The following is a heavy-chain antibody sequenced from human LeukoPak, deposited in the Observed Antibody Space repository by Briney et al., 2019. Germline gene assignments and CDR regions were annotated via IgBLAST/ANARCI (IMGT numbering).Heavy chain of an antibody. D-gene: IGHD3-3*01. CDR1: GFTFSSYS. CDR3: ARAPYDFWSGYYRDYFDY. CDR2: ISSSSSYI. J-gene: IGHJ4*02. V-gene: IGHV3-21*01. Sequence: GGSLRLSCAASGFTFSSYSMNWVRQAPGKGLEWVSSISSSSSYIYYADSVKGRFTISRDNAKNSLYLQMNSLRAEDTAVYYCARAPYDFWSGYYRDYFDYWGQGTLVTVSS.